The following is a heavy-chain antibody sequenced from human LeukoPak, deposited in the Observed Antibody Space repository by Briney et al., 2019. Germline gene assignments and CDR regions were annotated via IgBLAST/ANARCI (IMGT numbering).Heavy chain of an antibody. J-gene: IGHJ4*02. Sequence: SETLSLTCAVYGGSFSGYYWSWIRQPPGKGLEWIGEINHSGSTNYNPSLKSRVTISVDTSKNQFSLKLSSVTAANTAVYYCASLFPSSSVRSTVKFSGRYPGGDYWGQGTLVTVSS. D-gene: IGHD4-17*01. CDR2: INHSGST. CDR1: GGSFSGYY. V-gene: IGHV4-34*01. CDR3: ASLFPSSSVRSTVKFSGRYPGGDY.